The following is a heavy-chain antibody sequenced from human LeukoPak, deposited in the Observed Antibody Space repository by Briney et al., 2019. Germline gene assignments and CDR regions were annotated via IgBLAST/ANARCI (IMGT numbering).Heavy chain of an antibody. J-gene: IGHJ4*02. V-gene: IGHV4-4*07. Sequence: PSETLSLTCTVSGGSISSYYWSWIRQPAGKGLEWIGRIYTSGSTNYNPSLKSRVTMSVDTSKNQFSLKLSSVTAADTAVYYCARGELYYYDSSGYFYYFDYWGQGTLVTVSS. CDR3: ARGELYYYDSSGYFYYFDY. D-gene: IGHD3-22*01. CDR1: GGSISSYY. CDR2: IYTSGST.